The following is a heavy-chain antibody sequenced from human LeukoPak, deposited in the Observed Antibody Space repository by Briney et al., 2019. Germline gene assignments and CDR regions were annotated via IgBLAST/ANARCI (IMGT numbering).Heavy chain of an antibody. CDR3: AKDLLSISPRGYMDV. J-gene: IGHJ6*03. CDR1: GFTFSSYA. CDR2: ISGSGGST. D-gene: IGHD2/OR15-2a*01. Sequence: QSGGSLRLSCAASGFTFSSYAMSWVRQAPGKGLEWVSAISGSGGSTYYADSVKGRFTISRDNSKSTLYLQMNSLRAEDTAVYYCAKDLLSISPRGYMDVWGKGTTVTVSS. V-gene: IGHV3-23*01.